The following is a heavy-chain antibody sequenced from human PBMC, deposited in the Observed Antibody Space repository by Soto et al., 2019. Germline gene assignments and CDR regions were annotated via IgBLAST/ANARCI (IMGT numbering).Heavy chain of an antibody. CDR1: GGSISSYY. Sequence: SETLSLTCTVSGGSISSYYWSWIRQPPGKGLEWIGYIYYSGSTNYNPSLKSRVTISVDTSKNQFSLKLSSVAAADTAVYYCARMEYCTNGVCHHYFDYWGQGTLVTVSS. CDR2: IYYSGST. D-gene: IGHD2-8*01. V-gene: IGHV4-59*01. J-gene: IGHJ4*02. CDR3: ARMEYCTNGVCHHYFDY.